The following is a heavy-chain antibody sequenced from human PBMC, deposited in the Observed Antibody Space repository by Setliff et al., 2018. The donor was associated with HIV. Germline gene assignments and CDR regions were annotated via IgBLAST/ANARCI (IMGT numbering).Heavy chain of an antibody. D-gene: IGHD1-1*01. CDR2: ISSSSSYT. CDR1: GFTFSDYY. CDR3: ARDDGNWNQGIDS. Sequence: GGSLRLSCAASGFTFSDYYMSWIRQAPGKGLEWVSYISSSSSYTNYADSVKGRFTISRDNAKNSLYLQMNSLRADDTAVYYCARDDGNWNQGIDSWGQGTLVTVSS. J-gene: IGHJ4*02. V-gene: IGHV3-11*06.